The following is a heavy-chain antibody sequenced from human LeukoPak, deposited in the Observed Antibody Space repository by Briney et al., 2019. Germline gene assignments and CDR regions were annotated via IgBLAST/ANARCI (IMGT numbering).Heavy chain of an antibody. CDR2: INPNSGGT. CDR1: GYTFTGYY. J-gene: IGHJ4*02. D-gene: IGHD5-12*01. Sequence: GASVKVSCKASGYTFTGYYMHWVRQAPGQGLEWMGWINPNSGGTNYAQKFQGRVTMTRDTSISTAYMELSRLRSDDTAVYYCARDQGTATTHPFDYWGQGTLVTVSS. V-gene: IGHV1-2*02. CDR3: ARDQGTATTHPFDY.